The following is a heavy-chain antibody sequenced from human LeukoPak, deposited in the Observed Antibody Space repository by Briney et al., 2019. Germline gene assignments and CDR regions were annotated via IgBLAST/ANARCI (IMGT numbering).Heavy chain of an antibody. CDR3: AGEIIVDY. V-gene: IGHV4-61*02. J-gene: IGHJ4*02. Sequence: SQTLSLTCTVSGGSISSGSYYWSWIRQPAGKGLEWIGRIYTSGSNNYNPSLKSRVTISVDTSKNQFSLKLSSVTAADTAVYYCAGEIIVDYWGQGTLVTVSS. CDR1: GGSISSGSYY. CDR2: IYTSGSN.